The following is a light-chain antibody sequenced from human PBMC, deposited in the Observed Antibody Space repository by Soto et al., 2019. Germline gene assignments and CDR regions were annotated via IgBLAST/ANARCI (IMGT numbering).Light chain of an antibody. CDR2: YDD. CDR3: AAWDDSLNGLV. V-gene: IGLV1-36*01. Sequence: QSVLTQPPSVSEAPRQRVTISCSGSSSNIGNNAVTLYQQLPGKAPKLLIYYDDLLPSGVSDRFSGSKSGTSASLAISGLQSEDEADYYCAAWDDSLNGLVFGGGTKLTVL. J-gene: IGLJ3*02. CDR1: SSNIGNNA.